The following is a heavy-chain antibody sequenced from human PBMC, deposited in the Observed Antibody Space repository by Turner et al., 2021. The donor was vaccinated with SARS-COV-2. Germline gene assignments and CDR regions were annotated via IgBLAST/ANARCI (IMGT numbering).Heavy chain of an antibody. CDR3: ANGGYCTNGVCSRVPSHFDY. CDR2: ISYDGSNK. D-gene: IGHD2-8*01. J-gene: IGHJ4*02. V-gene: IGHV3-30*18. Sequence: QVQLVESGGGVVQPGRYLRLSCAASGFTFSSYGMHWVRQAPGKGLEWVAVISYDGSNKYYADSVKGRFTISRDNSKNTLYLQMNSLRAEDTAVYYCANGGYCTNGVCSRVPSHFDYWGQGTLVTVSS. CDR1: GFTFSSYG.